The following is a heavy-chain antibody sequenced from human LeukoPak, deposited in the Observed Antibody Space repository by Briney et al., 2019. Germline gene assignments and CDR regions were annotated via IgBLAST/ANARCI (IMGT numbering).Heavy chain of an antibody. D-gene: IGHD3-3*01. CDR2: IYTSGST. CDR1: GGSISSYY. Sequence: PSETLSLTCTVSGGSISSYYWSWIRQPPGKGLEWIGRIYTSGSTNYNPSLKSRVTISVDTSKNQFSLKLSSVTAADTAVYYCARDTYYDFWSGYYRDAFDIWGQGTMVTVSS. V-gene: IGHV4-4*08. J-gene: IGHJ3*02. CDR3: ARDTYYDFWSGYYRDAFDI.